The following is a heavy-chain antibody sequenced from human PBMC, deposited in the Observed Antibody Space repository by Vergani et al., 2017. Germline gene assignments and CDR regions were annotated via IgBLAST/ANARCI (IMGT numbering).Heavy chain of an antibody. V-gene: IGHV4-34*01. Sequence: QVQLQQWGAGLLKPSETLSLTCAVYGGSFSGYYWSWIRQPPGKGLEWIGEINHSGSTNYNPSLKSRVTISVDTSKNQFSLKLSSVTAADTAVSYCARGRKWPNVRAPFDYWGQGTLVTVSS. CDR1: GGSFSGYY. J-gene: IGHJ4*02. CDR3: ARGRKWPNVRAPFDY. D-gene: IGHD2-8*01. CDR2: INHSGST.